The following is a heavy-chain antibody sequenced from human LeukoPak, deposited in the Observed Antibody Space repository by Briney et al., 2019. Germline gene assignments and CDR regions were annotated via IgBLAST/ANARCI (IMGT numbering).Heavy chain of an antibody. J-gene: IGHJ4*02. Sequence: PGGSLRLSCAASGFTFSSYSMTWVRQAPGKGLEWVSYINSGGGTIYYADSVKGRFTISRDNARNSLSLQMNSLRDEDTAVYYCARATNSGSGLTRNFDYWGQGTLVTVSS. V-gene: IGHV3-48*02. CDR3: ARATNSGSGLTRNFDY. D-gene: IGHD3-10*01. CDR1: GFTFSSYS. CDR2: INSGGGTI.